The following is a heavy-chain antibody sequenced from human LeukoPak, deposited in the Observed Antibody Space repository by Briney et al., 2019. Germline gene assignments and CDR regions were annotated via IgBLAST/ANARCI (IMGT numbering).Heavy chain of an antibody. CDR3: ARDGGWGSCHYY. D-gene: IGHD7-27*01. CDR2: IYSGGST. V-gene: IGHV3-66*01. CDR1: GFTFSSYS. J-gene: IGHJ4*02. Sequence: GGSLRLSCAASGFTFSSYSMNWVRQAPGKGLEWVSVIYSGGSTYYADSVKGRFTISRNNSKNTLYLQMNSLRAEDTAVYYCARDGGWGSCHYYWGQGTLVTVSS.